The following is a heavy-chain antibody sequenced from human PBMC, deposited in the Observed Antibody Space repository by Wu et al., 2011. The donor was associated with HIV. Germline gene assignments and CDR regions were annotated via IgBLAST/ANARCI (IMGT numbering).Heavy chain of an antibody. CDR3: ARHYFDSSGHFDY. CDR1: GYKFTSDW. D-gene: IGHD3-22*01. J-gene: IGHJ4*02. Sequence: VQLVQSGAEVKKPGESLKISCKGSGYKFTSDWVAWVRQMPGKGLEWMGIIYPDDSDTRYSPSFEGHVTISADKSISTAYLQWSSLKASDTAMYYCARHYFDSSGHFDYWGQGTLVTVSS. V-gene: IGHV5-51*01. CDR2: IYPDDSDT.